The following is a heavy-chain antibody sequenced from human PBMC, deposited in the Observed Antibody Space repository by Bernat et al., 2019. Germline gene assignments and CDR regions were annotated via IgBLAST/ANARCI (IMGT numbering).Heavy chain of an antibody. CDR3: ARGVWGSYRFETRGAFDI. J-gene: IGHJ3*02. CDR2: ISSNGGST. Sequence: EVQLVESGGGLVQPGGSLRLSCAASGFTFSSYAMHWVRQAPGKGLEYVSAISSNGGSTYYANSGKGRFTISRDNSKNTLYLQMGSLRAEDMAVYYCARGVWGSYRFETRGAFDIWGQGTMVTVSS. CDR1: GFTFSSYA. V-gene: IGHV3-64*01. D-gene: IGHD3-16*02.